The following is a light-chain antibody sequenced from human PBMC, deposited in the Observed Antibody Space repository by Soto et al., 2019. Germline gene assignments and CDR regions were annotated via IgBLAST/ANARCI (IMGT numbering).Light chain of an antibody. CDR3: GSYTRSNSVI. J-gene: IGLJ2*01. CDR2: DVN. CDR1: SSDIGAYAY. Sequence: QSALTQPASVSGSPGQSIAISCTGTSSDIGAYAYVSWYQQHPGIIPKLIVFDVNYRPSGVSSRFSGSKSGNTAPLTISGLQAEDEADYYCGSYTRSNSVIFGGGTQLTVL. V-gene: IGLV2-14*03.